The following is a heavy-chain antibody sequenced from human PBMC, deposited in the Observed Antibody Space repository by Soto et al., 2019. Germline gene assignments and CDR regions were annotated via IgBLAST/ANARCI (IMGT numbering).Heavy chain of an antibody. J-gene: IGHJ4*02. CDR3: ARSRGEPPEGFDY. Sequence: QLQLQESGPGLVKPSETLSLTCTVSGGSMSNGGYYWGWIRQPPGKGLEWIGSIYYSGSTYNNPSIMSRLTMSIDTSKTQFSLKVTSVTAADTAVYYCARSRGEPPEGFDYWGQGTLVTVSS. V-gene: IGHV4-39*01. CDR1: GGSMSNGGYY. D-gene: IGHD3-16*01. CDR2: IYYSGST.